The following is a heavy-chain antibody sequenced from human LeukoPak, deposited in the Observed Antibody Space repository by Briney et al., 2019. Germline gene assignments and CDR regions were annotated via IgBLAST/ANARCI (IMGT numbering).Heavy chain of an antibody. V-gene: IGHV3-74*01. CDR3: ARDQRGRTGSIMMAVLITGFDY. CDR1: GFTFSSYW. J-gene: IGHJ4*02. D-gene: IGHD3-22*01. CDR2: VNSAASST. Sequence: GGSLRLSCAASGFTFSSYWMHWVRQAPGKGLVWVSRVNSAASSTSYADSVRGRFTISRDNAKNTVYLQMNSLRAEDTAVYYCARDQRGRTGSIMMAVLITGFDYWGQGTLVTVSS.